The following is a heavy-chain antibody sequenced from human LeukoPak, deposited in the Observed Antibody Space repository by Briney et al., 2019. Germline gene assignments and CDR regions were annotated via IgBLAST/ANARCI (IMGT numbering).Heavy chain of an antibody. CDR1: GGSISSYY. D-gene: IGHD3-10*01. CDR3: AGNYGSGGAFDI. J-gene: IGHJ3*02. CDR2: IYYSGST. Sequence: PSETLSLTCTVSGGSISSYYWSWIRQPPGKGLEWIGYIYYSGSTNYNPSLKSRVTISVDTSKNQFSLKLSSVTAADTAVYYCAGNYGSGGAFDIWGQGTMVTVSS. V-gene: IGHV4-59*01.